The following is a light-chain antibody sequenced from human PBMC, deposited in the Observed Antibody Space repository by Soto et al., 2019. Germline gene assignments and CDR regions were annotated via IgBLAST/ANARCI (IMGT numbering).Light chain of an antibody. CDR2: GAS. Sequence: EIVLTQSPGTLSLSPGERATLSCRASQSVSSNYLAWYQQKPGQAPRLLIYGASSRATGIPDRFSGSGSGTDFNLTIRRLEPEDFAVYYCQHYGRSAYTFGQGTTLEIK. J-gene: IGKJ2*01. V-gene: IGKV3-20*01. CDR1: QSVSSNY. CDR3: QHYGRSAYT.